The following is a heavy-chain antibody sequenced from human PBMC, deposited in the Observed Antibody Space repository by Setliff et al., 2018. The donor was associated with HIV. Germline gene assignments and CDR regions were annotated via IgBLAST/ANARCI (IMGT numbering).Heavy chain of an antibody. D-gene: IGHD3-3*01. CDR3: ARGNIDYWTGYYSRSGYFYYMDV. CDR2: FYYRGTT. V-gene: IGHV4-31*03. Sequence: PSETLSLTCTVTGGSISGNYYWTWIRQHPGKGLEWIGYFYYRGTTYYTPSLKSRVTISVDSSKNQFSLKLTSVTAADTAVYYCARGNIDYWTGYYSRSGYFYYMDVWGRGTTVTVLL. J-gene: IGHJ6*03. CDR1: GGSISGNYY.